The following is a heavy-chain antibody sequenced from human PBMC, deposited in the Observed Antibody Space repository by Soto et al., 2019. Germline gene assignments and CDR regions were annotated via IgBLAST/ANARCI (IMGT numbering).Heavy chain of an antibody. D-gene: IGHD4-17*01. CDR2: ISTYNGNT. CDR3: ARRLYGDYDY. Sequence: QAQLVQSGAEVKEPGASMKVSCKASGYSFTTSGITWVRQAPGQGLEWMGWISTYNGNTNYAQKLQDRVTLTTDTSTSTAYMELRSLRSDDTAVYYCARRLYGDYDYWGQGTLVTVSS. V-gene: IGHV1-18*01. J-gene: IGHJ4*02. CDR1: GYSFTTSG.